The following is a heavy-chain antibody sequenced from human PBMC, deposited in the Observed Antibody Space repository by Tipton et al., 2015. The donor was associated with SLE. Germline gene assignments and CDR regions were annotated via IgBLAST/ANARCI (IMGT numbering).Heavy chain of an antibody. V-gene: IGHV3-20*04. CDR1: GFTFEDHG. Sequence: SLRLFCAASGFTFEDHGVNCVRQVPGKGLVWVGGINLNGGKAGYIDSVKGRFTISRDAGKSAIYLQMESLRAEDTAFYYGARKSNRWYWYFDLWGRGTLVSVSS. D-gene: IGHD2-15*01. CDR3: ARKSNRWYWYFDL. CDR2: INLNGGKA. J-gene: IGHJ2*01.